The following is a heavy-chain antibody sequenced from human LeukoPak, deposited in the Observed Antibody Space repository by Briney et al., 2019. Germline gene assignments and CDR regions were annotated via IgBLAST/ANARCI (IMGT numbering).Heavy chain of an antibody. D-gene: IGHD3-16*01. J-gene: IGHJ3*01. Sequence: GGSLRLSCEASGFTFSSYTMSWVRQAPGKALEWVSSISSGSSYIFYADSLKGRFTISRDNAKNSLYLQMNSLRAEDTAVFYCARDLLMVSFGGAPDAFDVWGQGTTVVVSS. CDR1: GFTFSSYT. V-gene: IGHV3-21*01. CDR3: ARDLLMVSFGGAPDAFDV. CDR2: ISSGSSYI.